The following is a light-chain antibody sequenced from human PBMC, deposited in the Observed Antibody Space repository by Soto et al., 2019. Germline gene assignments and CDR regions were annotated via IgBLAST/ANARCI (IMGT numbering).Light chain of an antibody. J-gene: IGKJ1*01. Sequence: DIQMTQSPSTLSASVGDRVTITCRASQSISSWLAWYQQKPGKAPKLLIYDASSSESGVPSRFSGSGSGTEFTLTISSRQPDYFATYFCQQYNSYWTFGQGTTVEIK. CDR1: QSISSW. V-gene: IGKV1-5*01. CDR2: DAS. CDR3: QQYNSYWT.